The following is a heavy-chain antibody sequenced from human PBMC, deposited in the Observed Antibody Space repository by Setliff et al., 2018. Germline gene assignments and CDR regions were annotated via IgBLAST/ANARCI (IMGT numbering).Heavy chain of an antibody. Sequence: GGSLRLSCATSGFTFSSYWMSWVRQAPGKGLEWVGNINQDGSGKYYVDSVKGRFTISRDNAKNSLYVQMNSLRAEDTAVYYCARGGYSYGYWGHGTLVTVSS. CDR1: GFTFSSYW. CDR2: INQDGSGK. D-gene: IGHD5-18*01. J-gene: IGHJ4*01. CDR3: ARGGYSYGY. V-gene: IGHV3-7*04.